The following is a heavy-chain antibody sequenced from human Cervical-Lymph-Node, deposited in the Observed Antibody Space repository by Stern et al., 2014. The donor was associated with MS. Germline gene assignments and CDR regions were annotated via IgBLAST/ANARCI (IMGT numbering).Heavy chain of an antibody. CDR3: ARRDCSGGSCYMGVSH. CDR2: MKPNNDNT. V-gene: IGHV1-8*01. D-gene: IGHD2-15*01. Sequence: QMQLVHSGAEVKKPGASVKVSCKASRYTFNSHDLNWVRQATGQGLEWMGWMKPNNDNTGYAQKFQDRVHMPRDPAISKAYMELSSLTSEDTAVYYCARRDCSGGSCYMGVSHWGQGTLVTVSS. J-gene: IGHJ4*02. CDR1: RYTFNSHD.